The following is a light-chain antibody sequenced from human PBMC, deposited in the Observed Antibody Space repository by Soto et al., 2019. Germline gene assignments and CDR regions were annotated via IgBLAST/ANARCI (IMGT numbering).Light chain of an antibody. CDR1: ESISNN. V-gene: IGKV3-15*01. CDR3: QQYNNWPGT. J-gene: IGKJ1*01. CDR2: GAA. Sequence: IVMTHSPSTLSVSPWERATLSFRAGESISNNLAWYQQKPGQAPRLLIYGAATRAAGVPARFSGRGSGTEFTLTISSLQSEDFGVYYCQQYNNWPGTFGQGTKVDIK.